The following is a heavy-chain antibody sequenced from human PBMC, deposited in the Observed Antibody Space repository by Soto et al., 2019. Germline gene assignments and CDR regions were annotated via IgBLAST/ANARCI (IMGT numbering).Heavy chain of an antibody. D-gene: IGHD1-26*01. Sequence: QVQLVESVGGLVKPGGSLRLSCAASGFTFSDYYMSWIRQAPGKGLEWVSHISSSGSTIYYADSVKGRITIARDNAKNSLYLQMNSLRAEDTAVYYCARVSLGGGRYFYYYYCGMDVWGQGTTVTVSS. V-gene: IGHV3-11*01. CDR1: GFTFSDYY. CDR3: ARVSLGGGRYFYYYYCGMDV. CDR2: ISSSGSTI. J-gene: IGHJ6*02.